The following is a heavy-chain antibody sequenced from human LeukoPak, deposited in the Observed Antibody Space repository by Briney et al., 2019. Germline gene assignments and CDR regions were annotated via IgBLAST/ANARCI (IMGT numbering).Heavy chain of an antibody. CDR3: ATNHRGYSGYETNWFDP. V-gene: IGHV1-18*01. CDR1: GYTFTSYG. Sequence: GASVKVSCKASGYTFTSYGISWVRQAPGQGLEWMGWISAYNGNTNYAQKLQGRVTMTEDTSTDTAYMELSSLRSEDTAVYYCATNHRGYSGYETNWFDPWGQGTLVTVSS. CDR2: ISAYNGNT. J-gene: IGHJ5*02. D-gene: IGHD5-12*01.